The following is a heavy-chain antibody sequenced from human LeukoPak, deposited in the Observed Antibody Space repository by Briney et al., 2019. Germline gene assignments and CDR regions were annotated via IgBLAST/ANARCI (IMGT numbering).Heavy chain of an antibody. CDR1: GFTSSSYA. CDR3: AKAQHSSSHL. V-gene: IGHV3-23*01. J-gene: IGHJ4*02. Sequence: GGSLRLSCAGSGFTSSSYAMRWVRQAPGKELEWVSAISGSGDRTYYADSVKGRFTISRDNSKNTLYLQMNSLRAEDTAVYYCAKAQHSSSHLWGQGTLVTVSS. CDR2: ISGSGDRT. D-gene: IGHD6-13*01.